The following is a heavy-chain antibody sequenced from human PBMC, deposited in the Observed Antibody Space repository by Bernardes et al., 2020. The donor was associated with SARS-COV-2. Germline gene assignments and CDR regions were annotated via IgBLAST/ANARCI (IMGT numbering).Heavy chain of an antibody. Sequence: ASVKVSCKASGYTFTSYGISWVRQAPGQGLEWMGWISAYNGNTNYAQKPQGRVTMTTDTSTSTAYMELRSLRSDDTAVYYCASSLKPYYDSSGYYPWAAFDIWGQGTMVTVSS. V-gene: IGHV1-18*01. CDR3: ASSLKPYYDSSGYYPWAAFDI. D-gene: IGHD3-22*01. J-gene: IGHJ3*02. CDR1: GYTFTSYG. CDR2: ISAYNGNT.